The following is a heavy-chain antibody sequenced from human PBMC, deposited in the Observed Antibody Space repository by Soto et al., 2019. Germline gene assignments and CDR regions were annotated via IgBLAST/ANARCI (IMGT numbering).Heavy chain of an antibody. J-gene: IGHJ4*02. V-gene: IGHV1-8*01. CDR1: GYTFTSFD. CDR3: AREKVGANDY. Sequence: ASVKVSCRASGYTFTSFDIGWVRQATGQGLEWMGWMNPNSGNTGYAQKFQGRVTMTRNTSISTAYMELSSLRSEDTAVYYCAREKVGANDYWGQGTLVTVSS. CDR2: MNPNSGNT. D-gene: IGHD1-26*01.